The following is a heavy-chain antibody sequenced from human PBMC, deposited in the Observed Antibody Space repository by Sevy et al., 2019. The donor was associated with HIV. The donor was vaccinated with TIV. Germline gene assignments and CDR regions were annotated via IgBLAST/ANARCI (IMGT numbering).Heavy chain of an antibody. D-gene: IGHD3-22*01. V-gene: IGHV3-23*01. CDR2: IFGDGDIT. J-gene: IGHJ3*02. CDR3: AGGRYDSSGSFDAFHI. Sequence: GGSLRLSCAASGFTFSSYAMNWVRQAPGKGLEWVSSIFGDGDITYYAESVKGRFTISRDKSKNTLYLQMHSLRAEDTAVYYCAGGRYDSSGSFDAFHIWGQGTMVTVSS. CDR1: GFTFSSYA.